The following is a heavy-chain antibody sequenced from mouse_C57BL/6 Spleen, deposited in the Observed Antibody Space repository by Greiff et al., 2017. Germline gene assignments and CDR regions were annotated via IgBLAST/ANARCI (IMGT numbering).Heavy chain of an antibody. V-gene: IGHV1-74*01. CDR1: GYTFTSYW. CDR3: AIASYYGSSPSWFAY. J-gene: IGHJ3*01. Sequence: VKLQQSGAELVKPGASVKVSCKASGYTFTSYWMHWVKQRPGQGLEWIGRIHPSDSDTNYNQKFKGKATLTVDKSASPAYMQLSSLTSEDSAVSYCAIASYYGSSPSWFAYWGQGTLVTVSA. CDR2: IHPSDSDT. D-gene: IGHD1-1*01.